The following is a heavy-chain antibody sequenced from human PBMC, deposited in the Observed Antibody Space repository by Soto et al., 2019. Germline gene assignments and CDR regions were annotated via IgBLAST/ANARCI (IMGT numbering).Heavy chain of an antibody. Sequence: SETLSLTCAVSGASIASDHWWTWIRQPPGKGLEWIAEVRHTGSTEYSPSLRSRVTISVDTSKNQFSLKLSSVTAADTAVYYCARLGGSYLGGYFDLLVRGTLVT. CDR1: GASIASDHW. D-gene: IGHD1-26*01. J-gene: IGHJ2*01. CDR2: VRHTGST. V-gene: IGHV4-4*02. CDR3: ARLGGSYLGGYFDL.